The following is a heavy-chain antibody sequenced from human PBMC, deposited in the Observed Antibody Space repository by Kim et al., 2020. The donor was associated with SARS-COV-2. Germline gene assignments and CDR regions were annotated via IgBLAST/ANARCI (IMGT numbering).Heavy chain of an antibody. CDR1: NFTFTTYT. CDR2: IWSDGNNK. Sequence: GGSLRLSCAASNFTFTTYTFHWVRQAPGKGLEWVAVIWSDGNNKYYGDSVRGRFIISRDNSKNTLYLQMNSLRAEDTALYYCVKDGSSSGEYGYFDYWGQGILVTVSS. J-gene: IGHJ4*02. V-gene: IGHV3-33*06. D-gene: IGHD6-6*01. CDR3: VKDGSSSGEYGYFDY.